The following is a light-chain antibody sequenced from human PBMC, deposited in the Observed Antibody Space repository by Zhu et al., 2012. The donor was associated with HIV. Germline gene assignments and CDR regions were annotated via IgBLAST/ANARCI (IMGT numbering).Light chain of an antibody. J-gene: IGKJ4*01. V-gene: IGKV1-5*03. Sequence: DIQMTQSPSTLSASVGDRVTITCRASQSISSWLAWYQQKPGKAPKLLIFKASTLEGGVPSRFSGSGSGTEFTLTISSLQPDDFATYYCQQYNDYPLTFGGGTTVEIK. CDR2: KAS. CDR3: QQYNDYPLT. CDR1: QSISSW.